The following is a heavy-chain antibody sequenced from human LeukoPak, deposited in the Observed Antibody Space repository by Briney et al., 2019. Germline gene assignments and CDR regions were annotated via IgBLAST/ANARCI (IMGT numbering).Heavy chain of an antibody. CDR3: AKSDCGSDGCKLLNY. CDR1: GFTVSSNY. V-gene: IGHV3-53*01. J-gene: IGHJ4*02. Sequence: GGSLRLSCAASGFTVSSNYMSWVRQAPGKGLEWVSVIYSAGNTYYADSVKGRFTISRDNSKNTLYLQMNSLTVEDTAVYYCAKSDCGSDGCKLLNYWGQGTLVSVSS. D-gene: IGHD2-21*01. CDR2: IYSAGNT.